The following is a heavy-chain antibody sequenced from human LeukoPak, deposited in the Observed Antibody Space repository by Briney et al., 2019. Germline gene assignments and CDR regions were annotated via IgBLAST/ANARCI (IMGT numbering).Heavy chain of an antibody. D-gene: IGHD3-3*01. CDR2: ISSSGSTI. V-gene: IGHV3-11*01. CDR3: AKDPGDFWSGYYSASLYGMDV. J-gene: IGHJ6*02. CDR1: GFTFSDYY. Sequence: GGSLRLSCAASGFTFSDYYMSWIRQAPGKGLEWVSYISSSGSTIYYADSVKGRFTISRDNSKNTLYLQMNSLRAEDTAVYYCAKDPGDFWSGYYSASLYGMDVWGQGTTVTVSS.